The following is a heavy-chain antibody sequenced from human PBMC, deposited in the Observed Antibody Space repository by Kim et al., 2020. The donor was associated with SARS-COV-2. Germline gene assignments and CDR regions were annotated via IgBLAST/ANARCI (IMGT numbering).Heavy chain of an antibody. V-gene: IGHV4-30-2*01. Sequence: SETLSLTCAVSGGSISSGGYSWSWIRQPPGKGLEWIGYIYHSWSTYYNPSLKSRVTISVDRSKNQFSLKLSSVTAADTAVYYCARGSTSCSFDYWGQGTLVTVSS. D-gene: IGHD2-2*01. CDR1: GGSISSGGYS. CDR2: IYHSWST. J-gene: IGHJ4*02. CDR3: ARGSTSCSFDY.